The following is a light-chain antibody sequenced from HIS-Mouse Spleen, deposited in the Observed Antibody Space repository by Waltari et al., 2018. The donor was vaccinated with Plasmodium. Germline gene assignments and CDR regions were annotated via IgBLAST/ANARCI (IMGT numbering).Light chain of an antibody. CDR3: CSYAGSYTLV. V-gene: IGLV2-11*01. Sequence: QFALTQPRSVSGSPGQSVTISCTGTSSDVGGYNYVSWYQQHPGKAPKLMIYDVSNRHSGVPDRFSGSKSGTTAALTISGLQAEDEADYYCCSYAGSYTLVFGGGTKLTVL. CDR2: DVS. CDR1: SSDVGGYNY. J-gene: IGLJ3*02.